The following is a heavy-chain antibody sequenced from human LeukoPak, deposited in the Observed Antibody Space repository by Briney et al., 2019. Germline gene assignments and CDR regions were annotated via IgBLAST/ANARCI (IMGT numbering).Heavy chain of an antibody. J-gene: IGHJ4*02. CDR1: GFTFSSFP. D-gene: IGHD3-22*01. CDR3: ARGWIWVYDSSGYHDY. Sequence: PGGSLRLSCAASGFTFSSFPMSWVRQAPGKGLEWVSVISGGGVSTYYADSVKGRFTISRDNSKNTLYLQMNSLRAEDTAVYYCARGWIWVYDSSGYHDYWGQGTLVTVSS. CDR2: ISGGGVST. V-gene: IGHV3-23*01.